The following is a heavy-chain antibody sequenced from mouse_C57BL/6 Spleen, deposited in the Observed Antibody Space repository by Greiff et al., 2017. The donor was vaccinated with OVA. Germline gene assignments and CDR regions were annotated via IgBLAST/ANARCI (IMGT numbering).Heavy chain of an antibody. CDR3: ARALYSNYVGYAMDY. J-gene: IGHJ4*01. V-gene: IGHV1-12*01. Sequence: QVQLKESGAELVRPGASVKMSCKASGYTFTSYNMHWVKQTPRQGLEWIGAIYPGNGDTSYNQKFKGKATLTVDKSSSTAYMQLSSLTSEDSAVYFCARALYSNYVGYAMDYWGQGTSVTVSS. CDR1: GYTFTSYN. CDR2: IYPGNGDT. D-gene: IGHD2-5*01.